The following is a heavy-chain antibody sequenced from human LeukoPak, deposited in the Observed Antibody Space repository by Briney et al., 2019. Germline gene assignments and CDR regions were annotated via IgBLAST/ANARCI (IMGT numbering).Heavy chain of an antibody. V-gene: IGHV4-39*01. J-gene: IGHJ4*02. CDR1: GGSISSSTNS. CDR3: GRGSGS. CDR2: YYYPRSI. Sequence: SETLSLTCTVSGGSISSSTNSWARIRQPPGKGLQWIGRYYYPRSIYYNSSLKSRVTISGDNAKDQYSLKLTSVTAADTTVYYCGRGSGSWGQGALVSV.